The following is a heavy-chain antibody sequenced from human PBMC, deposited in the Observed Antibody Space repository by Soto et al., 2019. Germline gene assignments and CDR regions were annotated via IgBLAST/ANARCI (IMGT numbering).Heavy chain of an antibody. V-gene: IGHV3-73*02. CDR3: TRHYNVIPFDY. J-gene: IGHJ4*02. CDR2: IKSKAKNYAT. Sequence: EVQLVESGGDLVQPGGSLKLSCAASGLSFSGSSIYWVRQASGKGLEWVGRIKSKAKNYATGYGESVKGRFTISRDDSKNTAYLQMNSLKTEDTAVYYCTRHYNVIPFDYWGQGALVTVSS. D-gene: IGHD2-21*01. CDR1: GLSFSGSS.